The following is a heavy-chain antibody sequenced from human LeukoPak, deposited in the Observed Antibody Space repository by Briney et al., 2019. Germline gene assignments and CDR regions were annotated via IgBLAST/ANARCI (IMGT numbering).Heavy chain of an antibody. CDR2: INAGNGNT. V-gene: IGHV1-3*01. CDR3: AVAPIPVVPAAMGGWFDP. Sequence: ASVKVSCRASGYTFTSYAMHWVRQAPGQRLEWMGWINAGNGNTKYSQKFQGRVTMTRDTSISTAYMELSRLRSDDTAVYYCAVAPIPVVPAAMGGWFDPWGQGTLVTVSS. D-gene: IGHD2-2*01. J-gene: IGHJ5*02. CDR1: GYTFTSYA.